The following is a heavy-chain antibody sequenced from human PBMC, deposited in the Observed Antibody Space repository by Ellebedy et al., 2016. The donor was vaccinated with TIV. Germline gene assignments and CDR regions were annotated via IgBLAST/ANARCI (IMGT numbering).Heavy chain of an antibody. D-gene: IGHD4-17*01. CDR2: IRQEGDEI. V-gene: IGHV3-7*01. CDR3: ARRASYGDYAVQINPWFDP. CDR1: GFNFRSYW. Sequence: PGGSLRLSCAASGFNFRSYWMTWVRHAPGKGLEWVAKIRQEGDEIYYVESVKGRFTISRDNAKNSLFLQMNRLRVEDTAVYYCARRASYGDYAVQINPWFDPWGQGTLVTVSS. J-gene: IGHJ5*02.